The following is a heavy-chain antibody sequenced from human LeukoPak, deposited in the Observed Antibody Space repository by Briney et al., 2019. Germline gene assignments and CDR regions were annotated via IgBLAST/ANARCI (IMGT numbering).Heavy chain of an antibody. D-gene: IGHD2-2*02. CDR1: GFTFSSYA. V-gene: IGHV3-23*01. CDR3: AKVGLGYCSSTSCYTDDY. Sequence: GGSLRPSCAASGFTFSSYAMSWVRQAPGKGLEWVSAISGSGGSTYYADSVKGRFTISRDNSKNTLYLQMNSLRAEDTAVYYCAKVGLGYCSSTSCYTDDYWGQGTLVTVSS. J-gene: IGHJ4*02. CDR2: ISGSGGST.